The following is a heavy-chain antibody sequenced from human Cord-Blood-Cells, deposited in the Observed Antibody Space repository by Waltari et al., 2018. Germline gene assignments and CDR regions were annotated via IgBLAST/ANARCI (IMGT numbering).Heavy chain of an antibody. CDR2: SIPILVIA. V-gene: IGHV1-69*09. D-gene: IGHD3-3*01. CDR3: ARDSKPYDFWSRYQGY. J-gene: IGHJ4*02. Sequence: QVQLVQSGAEVKKPGSSVKVSCKASGGTFSSYAISWVRQAPGQGLEWMGSSIPILVIASYAQNFQGRVKITADKFSSNAYIDQISLRSDAMSVYYCARDSKPYDFWSRYQGYGGQGILVTVSS. CDR1: GGTFSSYA.